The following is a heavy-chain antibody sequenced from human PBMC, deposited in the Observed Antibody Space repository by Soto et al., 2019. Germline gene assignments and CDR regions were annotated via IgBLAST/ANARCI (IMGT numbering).Heavy chain of an antibody. CDR1: GFSFSTYI. CDR3: ARGIASTSLVTFDV. CDR2: ISSTSSNV. D-gene: IGHD1-1*01. J-gene: IGHJ3*01. V-gene: IGHV3-21*02. Sequence: EVLLVESGGGLVKPGGSLRLSCVASGFSFSTYIMHWVRQAPGKGLEWIATISSTSSNVYYAGSVKGRFSISRDNPKNSLFLQMNSLRADDMAVYYCARGIASTSLVTFDVWGQGTMVTVS.